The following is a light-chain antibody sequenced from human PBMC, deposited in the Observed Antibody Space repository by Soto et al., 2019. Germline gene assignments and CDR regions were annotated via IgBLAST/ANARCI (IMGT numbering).Light chain of an antibody. CDR2: GAS. J-gene: IGKJ1*01. CDR3: QRYNNWGT. CDR1: QSVSRN. V-gene: IGKV3-15*01. Sequence: EIVMTQSPATLSVSPGERAPLSCRASQSVSRNLAWYQQKPGQAPRLLIYGASTRDTGIPARFSGSGSGTEFTLTISSRQSEDFAVYYCQRYNNWGTFGQGTKVEIK.